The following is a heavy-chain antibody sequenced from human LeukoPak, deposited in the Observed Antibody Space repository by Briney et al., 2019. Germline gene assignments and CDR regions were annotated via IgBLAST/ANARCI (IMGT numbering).Heavy chain of an antibody. CDR1: GFTFSSYA. CDR2: ISGSGGST. D-gene: IGHD2-15*01. V-gene: IGHV3-23*01. J-gene: IGHJ4*02. Sequence: GGSLRLSCAASGFTFSSYAMSWVRQAPGKGLEWVSAISGSGGSTYYADSVKGRFTISRDNSKNTLYLQMNSLRAEDTAVYCCAKDGHIVVVVAATWGYFDYWGQGTLVTVSS. CDR3: AKDGHIVVVVAATWGYFDY.